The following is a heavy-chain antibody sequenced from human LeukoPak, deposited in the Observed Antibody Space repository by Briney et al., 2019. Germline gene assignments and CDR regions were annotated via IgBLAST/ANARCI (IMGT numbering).Heavy chain of an antibody. CDR2: IYTSGST. CDR1: GGSISSYY. Sequence: PSETLSLTCTVSGGSISSYYWSWIRQPAGKGLEWIGRIYTSGSTNYNPSLKSRVTMSVDTSKNQFSLKLSSVTAADTAVYYCARVSVSGSYPYYFDYWGQGTLVTVSS. CDR3: ARVSVSGSYPYYFDY. J-gene: IGHJ4*02. D-gene: IGHD1-26*01. V-gene: IGHV4-4*07.